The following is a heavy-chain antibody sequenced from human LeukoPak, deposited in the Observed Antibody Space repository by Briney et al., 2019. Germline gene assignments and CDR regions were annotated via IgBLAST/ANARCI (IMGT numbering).Heavy chain of an antibody. D-gene: IGHD3-10*01. CDR3: ARDLTYYYGSGSVQYYYYGMDV. CDR1: GGSFSGYY. V-gene: IGHV4-34*01. CDR2: INHSGST. J-gene: IGHJ6*02. Sequence: SETLSLTCAVYGGSFSGYYWSWIRQPPGKGLEWIGEINHSGSTNYNPSLKSRVTISVDTSKNQFSLKLSSVTAADTAVYYCARDLTYYYGSGSVQYYYYGMDVWGQGTTVTVSS.